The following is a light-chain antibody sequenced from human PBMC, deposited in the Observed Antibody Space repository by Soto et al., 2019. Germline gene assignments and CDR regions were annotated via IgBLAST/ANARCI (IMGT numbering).Light chain of an antibody. CDR1: TSDVGGYNY. CDR2: DVN. V-gene: IGLV2-11*01. J-gene: IGLJ1*01. Sequence: QSVLTQPRSVSESPGQSVTISCTGATSDVGGYNYVSWYQQHPGKAPKLMIYDVNKRPAGVPDRFSGSRSGNTASLTISGLQAEDEADYYCCSYAGNYILRVFGIGTKVTVL. CDR3: CSYAGNYILRV.